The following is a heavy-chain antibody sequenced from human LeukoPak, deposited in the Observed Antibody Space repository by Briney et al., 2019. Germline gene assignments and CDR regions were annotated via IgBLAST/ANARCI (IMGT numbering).Heavy chain of an antibody. CDR1: GYIFTGYY. CDR2: INPNSGDT. D-gene: IGHD6-6*01. V-gene: IGHV1-2*02. CDR3: ARVRQLGLGPTFDY. Sequence: ASVKVSCKASGYIFTGYYMHWVRQAPGQGLEWMGWINPNSGDTNYAQKFQGRVTMTRDTSISTAYMELSRLRSDDTAVYYCARVRQLGLGPTFDYWGQGTLVTVSS. J-gene: IGHJ4*02.